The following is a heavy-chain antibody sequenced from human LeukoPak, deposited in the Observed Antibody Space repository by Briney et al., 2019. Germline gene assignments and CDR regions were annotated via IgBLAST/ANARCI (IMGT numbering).Heavy chain of an antibody. CDR1: GGSISSNSYY. D-gene: IGHD3-3*01. J-gene: IGHJ4*02. CDR3: ARLQSTIFGVGYFDY. Sequence: PSETLSLTCTVSGGSISSNSYYWGWIRQPPGKGLEWIGSIYYSGSTYYNPSLKSRVTISVDTSKNQFSLKLSSVTAADTAVYYCARLQSTIFGVGYFDYWGQGTLVTVSS. V-gene: IGHV4-39*01. CDR2: IYYSGST.